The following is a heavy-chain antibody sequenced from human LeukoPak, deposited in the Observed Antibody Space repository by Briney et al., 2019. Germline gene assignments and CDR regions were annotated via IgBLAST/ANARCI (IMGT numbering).Heavy chain of an antibody. CDR3: ARSEYSSTWYGDYYYYYMDV. V-gene: IGHV3-74*01. J-gene: IGHJ6*03. D-gene: IGHD6-13*01. Sequence: GGSLRLSCAASGFTFSTFWMHWVRQAPGKGLVWVSRINSDGSSTVFADSVKGRFTISRDNAKNTLYLKMNSLKADDTAVYYCARSEYSSTWYGDYYYYYMDVWGKGTTVTVSS. CDR1: GFTFSTFW. CDR2: INSDGSST.